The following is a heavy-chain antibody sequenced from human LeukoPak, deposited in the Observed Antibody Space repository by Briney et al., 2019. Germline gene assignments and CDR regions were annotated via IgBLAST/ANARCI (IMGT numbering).Heavy chain of an antibody. J-gene: IGHJ4*02. V-gene: IGHV3-11*01. Sequence: EGSLRLSCAASGFTFSDYYMSWIRQAPGKGLEWVSYISSSGSTIYYADSVKGRFTISRDNAKNSLYLQMNSLRAEDTAVYYCARDRSIAAAVNFDYWGQGTLVTVSS. D-gene: IGHD6-13*01. CDR3: ARDRSIAAAVNFDY. CDR1: GFTFSDYY. CDR2: ISSSGSTI.